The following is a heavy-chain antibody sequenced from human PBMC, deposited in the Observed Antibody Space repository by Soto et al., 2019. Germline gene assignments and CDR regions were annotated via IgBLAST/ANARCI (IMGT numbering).Heavy chain of an antibody. J-gene: IGHJ5*02. Sequence: SETLSLTCTVSGGSISSSSYYWGWIRQPPGKGLEWIGSIYYSGSTYYNPSLKSRVTISVDTSKDQFSLKLSSVTAADTAVYYCARLSIAARLGFDPWGQGTLVTVSS. V-gene: IGHV4-39*01. D-gene: IGHD6-6*01. CDR3: ARLSIAARLGFDP. CDR1: GGSISSSSYY. CDR2: IYYSGST.